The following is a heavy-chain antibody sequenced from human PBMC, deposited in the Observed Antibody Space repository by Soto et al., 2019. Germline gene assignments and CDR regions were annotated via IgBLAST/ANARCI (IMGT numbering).Heavy chain of an antibody. CDR2: ISGSGGST. D-gene: IGHD3-22*01. J-gene: IGHJ4*02. CDR1: GFTFSSYA. Sequence: EVQLLESGGGLVQPGGSLRLSCAASGFTFSSYAMSWVRQAPGKGLEWVSAISGSGGSTYYADSVKGRFTISRDNSKNTLYLQINRLRAEDTAVYYCAKDSTSITMRVVDSSFDYWGQGTLVTVSS. V-gene: IGHV3-23*01. CDR3: AKDSTSITMRVVDSSFDY.